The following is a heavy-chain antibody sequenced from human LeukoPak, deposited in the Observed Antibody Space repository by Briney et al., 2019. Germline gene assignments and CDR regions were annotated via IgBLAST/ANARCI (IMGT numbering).Heavy chain of an antibody. V-gene: IGHV4-61*01. CDR2: VYYNGNN. CDR3: AREDYDIVTGSNRGFDL. CDR1: GDSFSSGSYY. D-gene: IGHD3-9*01. J-gene: IGHJ5*02. Sequence: SETLSLTCSVSGDSFSSGSYYWSWIRQPPGKGLEWIVCVYYNGNNNYNPSLKSRVTISLDTSKNQFSLRLSSVTAADTALYYCAREDYDIVTGSNRGFDLWGQGTLVTVSS.